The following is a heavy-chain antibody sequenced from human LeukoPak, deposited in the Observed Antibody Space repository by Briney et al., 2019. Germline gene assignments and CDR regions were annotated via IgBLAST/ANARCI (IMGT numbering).Heavy chain of an antibody. CDR3: ALQQLKRYYFDY. V-gene: IGHV3-66*01. CDR2: IYSGGST. Sequence: PGGSLRLSCAASGFTVTNNYMSWVRQAPGKGLEWVSVIYSGGSTYYADSVKGRFTISRDNSKNTLYLQVNSLRAEDTAVYYCALQQLKRYYFDYWGQGTLVTVSS. CDR1: GFTVTNNY. D-gene: IGHD6-13*01. J-gene: IGHJ4*02.